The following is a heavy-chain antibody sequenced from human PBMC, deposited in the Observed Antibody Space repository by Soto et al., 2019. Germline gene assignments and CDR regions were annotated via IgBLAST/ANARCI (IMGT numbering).Heavy chain of an antibody. CDR2: IWSDGNKE. V-gene: IGHV3-33*01. CDR3: ARDRNGGWLHMDV. J-gene: IGHJ6*02. Sequence: QVQLVESGGGVVQPGRSLRLSCVGSGFPFWHYGMHWVRQAPGKGLAWVAVIWSDGNKESYADSVKGRFASSRDNSQDTLYLERNSLRVEDTAVYFCARDRNGGWLHMDVWGQGTTVSVSS. D-gene: IGHD6-19*01. CDR1: GFPFWHYG.